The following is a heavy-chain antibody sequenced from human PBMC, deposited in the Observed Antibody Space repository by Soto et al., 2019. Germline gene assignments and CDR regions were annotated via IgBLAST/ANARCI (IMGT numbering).Heavy chain of an antibody. Sequence: TVKVSCKASRYTFTSYAMHWLRQSPGQRLDWMGWINAGNGNTKYSQKFQGRVTITRDTSASTAYMELSSLRSEDTAVYYCACSIGYSSSWYDVRAAIKYWGQGTLVTVS. J-gene: IGHJ4*02. CDR1: RYTFTSYA. V-gene: IGHV1-3*01. CDR2: INAGNGNT. D-gene: IGHD6-13*01. CDR3: ACSIGYSSSWYDVRAAIKY.